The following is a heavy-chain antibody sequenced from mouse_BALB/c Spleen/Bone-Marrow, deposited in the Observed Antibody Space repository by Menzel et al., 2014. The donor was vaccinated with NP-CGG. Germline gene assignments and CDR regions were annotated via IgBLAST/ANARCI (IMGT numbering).Heavy chain of an antibody. CDR3: ARHYYGSSHFAY. CDR2: ILPGSGST. V-gene: IGHV1-9*01. D-gene: IGHD1-1*01. J-gene: IGHJ3*01. CDR1: GYTFSSYW. Sequence: QVQLQQSGAELMKPGASVKISCKATGYTFSSYWIEWVKQRPGHGLEWIGEILPGSGSTNYNEKFKGKATFTADTSSSTAYMQLSSLTSEDSAVYYCARHYYGSSHFAYWGQGTLVTVSA.